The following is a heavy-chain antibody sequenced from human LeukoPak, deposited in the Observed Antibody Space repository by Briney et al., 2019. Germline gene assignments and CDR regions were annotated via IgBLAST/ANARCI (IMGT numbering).Heavy chain of an antibody. D-gene: IGHD6-13*01. V-gene: IGHV4-39*01. CDR2: IYSSGST. CDR3: ARQGCSDSRQFDY. Sequence: SETLSLTCTVSGGSISSNSYYWGWIRQPPGKGLEWIGSIYSSGSTYYNPSLKSRVTISVDTSKNQFSLKLSSVTAADTAVYYCARQGCSDSRQFDYWGQGTLVTVSS. CDR1: GGSISSNSYY. J-gene: IGHJ4*02.